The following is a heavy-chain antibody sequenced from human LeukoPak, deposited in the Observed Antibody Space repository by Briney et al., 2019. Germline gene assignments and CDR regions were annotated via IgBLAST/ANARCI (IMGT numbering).Heavy chain of an antibody. D-gene: IGHD1-26*01. CDR2: ISSGSGYI. CDR1: GXTFSTYS. J-gene: IGHJ4*02. V-gene: IGHV3-21*01. Sequence: GGSLRLSCAASGXTFSTYSMNWVRQAPGKGLEWVSSISSGSGYIYYADSVTGRFTISRDNAKNSLYLQMNSLRAEDTAVYYCARVRDRIVGAIDYWGQGTLVTVSS. CDR3: ARVRDRIVGAIDY.